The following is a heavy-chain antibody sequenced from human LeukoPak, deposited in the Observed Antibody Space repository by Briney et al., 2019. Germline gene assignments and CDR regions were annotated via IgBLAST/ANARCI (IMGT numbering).Heavy chain of an antibody. Sequence: GGSLRLSCAASGFTFSSYGMHWVRQAPGKGLEWVAVISYDGSNKYYADSVKGRFTISRDNSKNTLYLQMNSLRAEDTAVYYCAKDRDSSGYYEDYWGQGTLVTVSS. CDR1: GFTFSSYG. D-gene: IGHD3-22*01. V-gene: IGHV3-30*18. CDR3: AKDRDSSGYYEDY. J-gene: IGHJ4*02. CDR2: ISYDGSNK.